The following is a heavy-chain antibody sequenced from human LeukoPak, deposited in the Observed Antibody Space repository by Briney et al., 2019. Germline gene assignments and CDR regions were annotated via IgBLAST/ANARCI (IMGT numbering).Heavy chain of an antibody. Sequence: SETLSLTCAVYGGSFSGYYWSWLRQPPGKGLEWIGEINHSGSTNYNPSLKSRVAISVDMSKNQFSLKLSSVTAADTAVYYCSRGTSSAPLLSWGQGTLVTVSS. CDR1: GGSFSGYY. V-gene: IGHV4-34*01. CDR3: SRGTSSAPLLS. D-gene: IGHD3-10*01. CDR2: INHSGST. J-gene: IGHJ5*02.